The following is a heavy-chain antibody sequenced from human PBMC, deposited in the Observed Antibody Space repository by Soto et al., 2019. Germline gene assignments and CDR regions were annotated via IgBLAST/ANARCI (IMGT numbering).Heavy chain of an antibody. CDR2: INPNSGGT. CDR1: GYTFSVYY. CDR3: ARSLTEGYCTITGCYTRPLYGMDV. V-gene: IGHV1-2*02. D-gene: IGHD2-2*02. J-gene: IGHJ6*02. Sequence: ASVKVSCKASGYTFSVYYIHCLRQSPLRWLDWMGCINPNSGGTNYAQKFQGRVTVTRDTPTSTAYMELSRLTSDDTAVYYCARSLTEGYCTITGCYTRPLYGMDVWGQGTTVTVS.